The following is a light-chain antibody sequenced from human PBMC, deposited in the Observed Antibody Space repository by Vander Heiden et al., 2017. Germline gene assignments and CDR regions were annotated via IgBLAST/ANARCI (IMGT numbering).Light chain of an antibody. Sequence: AIRMTQSPSSLSASTGDRVTITCRASQGISSYLAWYQQKPGKAPKLLIYAASTLQSGVPSRFSGSASGTDFTLTISCLQSEDFATYYCQQYYSYPRTFGPGTKVEIK. CDR1: QGISSY. CDR2: AAS. CDR3: QQYYSYPRT. V-gene: IGKV1-8*01. J-gene: IGKJ1*01.